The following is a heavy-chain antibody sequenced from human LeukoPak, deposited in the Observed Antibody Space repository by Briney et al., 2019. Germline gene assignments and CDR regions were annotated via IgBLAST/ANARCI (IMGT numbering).Heavy chain of an antibody. V-gene: IGHV1-2*06. CDR3: ARGYYDSSGYYSIDY. CDR1: GYTFTGYY. Sequence: ASVKVSCKASGYTFTGYYMHWVRQAPGQGLEWMGRINPNSGGTNYAQKFQGRVTMTRDTSISTAYMELSRLRSDDTAVCYCARGYYDSSGYYSIDYWGQGTLVTVSS. CDR2: INPNSGGT. J-gene: IGHJ4*02. D-gene: IGHD3-22*01.